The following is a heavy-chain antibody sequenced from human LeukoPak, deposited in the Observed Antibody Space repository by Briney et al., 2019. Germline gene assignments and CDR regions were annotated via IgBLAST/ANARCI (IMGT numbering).Heavy chain of an antibody. V-gene: IGHV3-9*01. CDR1: GFTFDDYA. CDR3: ARDVPHNWFDT. J-gene: IGHJ5*02. CDR2: ISWNSGSI. Sequence: GRSLRLSCAASGFTFDDYAMHWVRQAPGEGLEWVSGISWNSGSIGYADSVKGRFTISRDNAKNTLYLQMNSLRAEDTAVYYCARDVPHNWFDTWGQGTLVTVSS.